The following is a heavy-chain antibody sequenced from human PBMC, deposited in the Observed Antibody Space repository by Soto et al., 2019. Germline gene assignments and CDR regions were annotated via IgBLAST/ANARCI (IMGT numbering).Heavy chain of an antibody. Sequence: SVKVSCKASGGTVSSYAISWVRQAPGQGLEWMGGIIPIFGTANYAQKFQGRVTIAADKSTSTAYMELSSLRSEDTAVYYCARGGQYCSGGSFYSYSRHYYGTDVRGKGTTVIVSS. J-gene: IGHJ6*04. CDR3: ARGGQYCSGGSFYSYSRHYYGTDV. CDR1: GGTVSSYA. V-gene: IGHV1-69*06. D-gene: IGHD2-15*01. CDR2: IIPIFGTA.